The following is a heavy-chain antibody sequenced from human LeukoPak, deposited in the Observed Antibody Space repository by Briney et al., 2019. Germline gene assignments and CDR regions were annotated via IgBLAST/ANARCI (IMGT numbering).Heavy chain of an antibody. Sequence: PGGSLRLSWAASGFTFTNFEMNWVRQAPGKGLQWVSYISSGGTTKYYADSVKGRLTISRDNAKNSLFLQMNSLRAEDTAVYYCARSFDIWGQGTMVTVS. CDR1: GFTFTNFE. CDR3: ARSFDI. J-gene: IGHJ3*02. CDR2: ISSGGTTK. V-gene: IGHV3-48*03.